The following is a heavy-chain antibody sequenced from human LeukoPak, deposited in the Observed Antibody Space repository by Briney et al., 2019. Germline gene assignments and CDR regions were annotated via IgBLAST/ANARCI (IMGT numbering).Heavy chain of an antibody. D-gene: IGHD6-19*01. J-gene: IGHJ5*02. V-gene: IGHV5-51*01. CDR2: IRPGDSDI. CDR3: AKNSENTNGWYGEFDP. CDR1: GYSFSTYW. Sequence: GESLKISCKGSGYSFSTYWIGWVRQMPGKGLEWMGIIRPGDSDIRYSPSFQGQVTISADKSISTAYLQWSSLKASDTAMYYCAKNSENTNGWYGEFDPWGQGTLVTVSS.